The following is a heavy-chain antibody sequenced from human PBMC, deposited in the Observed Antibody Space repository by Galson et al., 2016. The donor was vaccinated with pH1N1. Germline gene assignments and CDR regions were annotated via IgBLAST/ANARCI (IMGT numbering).Heavy chain of an antibody. J-gene: IGHJ4*02. D-gene: IGHD3-10*01. V-gene: IGHV3-7*03. Sequence: PRLSCAASGFTFTNYWMHWVRQAPGKGLEWVANIKQDGGEKYYVDSVKGRFTISRDNAKNSLYLQMNSLRAEDTAVYYCARSVGSGSAYWGQGTLVTVSS. CDR2: IKQDGGEK. CDR1: GFTFTNYW. CDR3: ARSVGSGSAY.